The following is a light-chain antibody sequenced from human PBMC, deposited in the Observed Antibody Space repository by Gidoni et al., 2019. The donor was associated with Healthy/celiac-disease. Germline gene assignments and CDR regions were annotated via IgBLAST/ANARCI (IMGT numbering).Light chain of an antibody. CDR2: LGS. J-gene: IGKJ5*01. CDR1: QSLLHSNGYNY. CDR3: MQALQTSIT. Sequence: DIVMTQSPLSLPVTPGEPASIACRPRQSLLHSNGYNYLDWYLQKPGQSPQLLIYLGSHRASGVPDRFSGSGSGTDFTLKISRVEAEDVGVYYCMQALQTSITFGQGTRLEIK. V-gene: IGKV2-28*01.